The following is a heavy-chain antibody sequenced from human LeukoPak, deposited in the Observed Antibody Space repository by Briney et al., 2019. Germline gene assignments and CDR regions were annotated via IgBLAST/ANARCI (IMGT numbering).Heavy chain of an antibody. J-gene: IGHJ4*02. Sequence: SETLSLTCTVSGGSISRSPYYWGWIRQPPGKSLEWIGSIYYSGSTYYNPSLKSRVTISVDTSKNQFSLKLNSVTAADTALYYCARHELRYSHTFDYWGQGTLVTVSS. D-gene: IGHD5-18*01. CDR1: GGSISRSPYY. V-gene: IGHV4-39*01. CDR3: ARHELRYSHTFDY. CDR2: IYYSGST.